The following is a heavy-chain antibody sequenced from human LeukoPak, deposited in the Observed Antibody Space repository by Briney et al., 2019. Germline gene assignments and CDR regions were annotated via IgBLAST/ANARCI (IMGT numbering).Heavy chain of an antibody. CDR2: INSGGSPI. CDR1: GFTFSTYE. J-gene: IGHJ4*02. V-gene: IGHV3-48*03. D-gene: IGHD2-15*01. CDR3: AVQRGLDY. Sequence: GGSLRLSCAASGFTFSTYEMHWVRQAPGKGLEWISYINSGGSPIYYADSVKGRFTISRDNAKNSLYLQMNSLRAEDTAVYYCAVQRGLDYWGQGTLVTVSS.